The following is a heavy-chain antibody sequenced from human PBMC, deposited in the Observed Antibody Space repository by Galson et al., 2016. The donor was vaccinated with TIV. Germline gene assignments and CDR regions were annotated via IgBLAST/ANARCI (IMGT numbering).Heavy chain of an antibody. D-gene: IGHD2/OR15-2a*01. CDR2: FDPEAGRT. CDR3: ATVALFPVLSLDS. J-gene: IGHJ4*02. CDR1: GYTLSEIA. Sequence: SVKVSCKVSGYTLSEIAMHWVRQAPGKGLEWMGGFDPEAGRTIYAQNVHGRVTVTEGTATDTAYMEVNNLRSDDTAVYYCATVALFPVLSLDSWGQGTLVTVSS. V-gene: IGHV1-24*01.